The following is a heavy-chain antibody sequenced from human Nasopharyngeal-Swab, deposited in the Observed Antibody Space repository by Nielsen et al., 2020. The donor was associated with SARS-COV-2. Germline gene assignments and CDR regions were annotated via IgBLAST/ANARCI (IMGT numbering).Heavy chain of an antibody. CDR3: ARVGATLFYYYGMDV. V-gene: IGHV1-18*01. D-gene: IGHD1-26*01. CDR2: ISAYNGNT. CDR1: GYTFTSYG. Sequence: ASVKVSCKASGYTFTSYGISWVRQAPGQGLEWMGRISAYNGNTNYAQKLQGRVTMTTDTSTSTAYMELRSLRSDDTAVYYCARVGATLFYYYGMDVWGQGTTVTVSS. J-gene: IGHJ6*02.